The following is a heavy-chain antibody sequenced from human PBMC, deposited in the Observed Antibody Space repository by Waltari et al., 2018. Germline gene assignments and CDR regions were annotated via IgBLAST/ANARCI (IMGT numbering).Heavy chain of an antibody. D-gene: IGHD1-7*01. V-gene: IGHV1-69-2*01. J-gene: IGHJ4*02. CDR2: IDPQEGET. CDR1: GYTFTDYY. Sequence: EVQLVQSGAEVKKPGATVKISCKASGYTFTDYYVHWVQQAPGKGLEWVGRIDPQEGETKYADKVQGRATITADTSIDTVYMELSSLRSDDTALFYCARTTTIKSLDSWGQGTLVTVSS. CDR3: ARTTTIKSLDS.